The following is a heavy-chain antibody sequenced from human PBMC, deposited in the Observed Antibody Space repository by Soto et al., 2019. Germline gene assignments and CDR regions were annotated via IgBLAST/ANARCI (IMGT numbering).Heavy chain of an antibody. CDR2: IYYSGST. V-gene: IGHV4-59*12. CDR1: GETICSYY. J-gene: IGHJ6*02. D-gene: IGHD6-6*01. Sequence: HSESMSLTSTVCGETICSYYWSLFRKQPGKGLEWIGYIYYSGSTYYNPSLKSRVTISLDTSKNQFSLKLSSVTAADTAVYYCARGSSIAGLYYGMDVWGQGTTVTVSS. CDR3: ARGSSIAGLYYGMDV.